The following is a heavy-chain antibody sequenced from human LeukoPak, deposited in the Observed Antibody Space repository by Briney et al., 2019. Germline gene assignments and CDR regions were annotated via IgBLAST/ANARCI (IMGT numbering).Heavy chain of an antibody. D-gene: IGHD2-15*01. Sequence: GGSLRLSCTVSGFTVSSNSMSWVRQAPGKGLEWVSFIYSDNTHYSDSVKGRFTISRDNAKNSLYLQMNSLRAEDTAVYYCARGSVVVAATDNWFDPWGQGTLVTVSS. V-gene: IGHV3-53*01. J-gene: IGHJ5*02. CDR3: ARGSVVVAATDNWFDP. CDR2: IYSDNT. CDR1: GFTVSSNS.